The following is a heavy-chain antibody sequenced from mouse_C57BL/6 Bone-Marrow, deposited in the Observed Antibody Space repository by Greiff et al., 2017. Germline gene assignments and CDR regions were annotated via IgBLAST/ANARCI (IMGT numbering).Heavy chain of an antibody. J-gene: IGHJ3*01. CDR3: AREKLSWFAY. V-gene: IGHV1-50*01. CDR1: GYTFTSYW. CDR2: IGPSDSYT. Sequence: VQLQQPGAELVKPAASVKLSCKASGYTFTSYWMQWVKRRPGQGLEWIGEIGPSDSYTNYNQKFKGQATLTVDTSSRTAYMQLSSLTSEDSAVYYSAREKLSWFAYWGQGTLVTVTA.